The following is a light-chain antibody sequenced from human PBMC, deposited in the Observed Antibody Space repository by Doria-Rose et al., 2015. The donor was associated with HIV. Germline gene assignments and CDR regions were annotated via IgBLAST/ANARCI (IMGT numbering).Light chain of an antibody. CDR3: QQFDSFPQT. V-gene: IGKV1-9*01. CDR2: GAS. Sequence: DIRLTQSPSFLSASVGVRVTITCRASQGISRYLAWYQQKPGKAPTLLIFGASTLQSGVPSRFSGSGSGTEFTLTISSLQPEDFATYYCQQFDSFPQTFGQGTKVELK. CDR1: QGISRY. J-gene: IGKJ1*01.